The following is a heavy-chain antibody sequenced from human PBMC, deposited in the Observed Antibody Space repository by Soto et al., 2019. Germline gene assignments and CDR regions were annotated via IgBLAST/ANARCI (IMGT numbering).Heavy chain of an antibody. J-gene: IGHJ6*02. D-gene: IGHD4-17*01. CDR2: IYWDDDK. CDR1: GFSLSTSGVG. V-gene: IGHV2-5*02. CDR3: AHLTVHYGMDV. Sequence: QITLKESGPTLVKPTQTLTLTCTFSGFSLSTSGVGVGWIRQPPGKALEWLALIYWDDDKRYSPSLKSRLTITKDTSKNRVVLTMTIMDPVDTATYYCAHLTVHYGMDVWGQGTTVTVSS.